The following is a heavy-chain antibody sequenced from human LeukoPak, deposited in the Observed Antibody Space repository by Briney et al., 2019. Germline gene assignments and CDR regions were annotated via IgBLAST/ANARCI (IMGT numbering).Heavy chain of an antibody. J-gene: IGHJ4*02. D-gene: IGHD3-10*01. Sequence: GGSLRLSCAASGFTFSSHGMSWVRQAPGKGLEWVSAISGSGDNTYYADSVKGRFTISRDNSKNTLYLQMNSLRAEDTAVYYCAKVTYGSGTYGAFDYWGQGTLVTVSS. CDR2: ISGSGDNT. V-gene: IGHV3-23*01. CDR3: AKVTYGSGTYGAFDY. CDR1: GFTFSSHG.